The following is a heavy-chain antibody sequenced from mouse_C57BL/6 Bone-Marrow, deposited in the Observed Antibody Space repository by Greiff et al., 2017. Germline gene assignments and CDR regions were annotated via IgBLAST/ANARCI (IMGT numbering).Heavy chain of an antibody. Sequence: EVQLQQSGTVLARPGASVKMSCKTSGYTFTSYWMYWVKQRPGQGLEWIGAIYPGNSDTSYNQKFKGKVKLTAVTSASTAYMELSSLTNEDSAVYYCTRSDGYYVPFIDYWGQGTTLTVSS. CDR1: GYTFTSYW. J-gene: IGHJ2*01. CDR2: IYPGNSDT. V-gene: IGHV1-5*01. D-gene: IGHD2-3*01. CDR3: TRSDGYYVPFIDY.